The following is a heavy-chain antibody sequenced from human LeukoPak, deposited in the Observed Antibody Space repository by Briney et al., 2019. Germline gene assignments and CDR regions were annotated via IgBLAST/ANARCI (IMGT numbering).Heavy chain of an antibody. V-gene: IGHV4-4*02. CDR3: ARDRNTYYDSNGYFPDSLDL. J-gene: IGHJ3*01. CDR1: GGSITSTIY. CDR2: VNPQGST. Sequence: SGTLSLTCGVSGGSITSTIYWTWVRQPPGKGLEWIGEVNPQGSTNYNPSLMGRVAISVDMSENHISLQLTSVTAADTAVYYCARDRNTYYDSNGYFPDSLDLWGQGTLVTVSS. D-gene: IGHD3-22*01.